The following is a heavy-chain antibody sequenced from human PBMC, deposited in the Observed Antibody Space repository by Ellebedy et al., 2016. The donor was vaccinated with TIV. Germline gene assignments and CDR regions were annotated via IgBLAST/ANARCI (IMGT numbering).Heavy chain of an antibody. Sequence: GGSLRLXXAASGFTFSTYGMHWVRQAPGKGLEWVAVISYDGSNKYYADSVKGRFTISRDNSKNTLYLQMNSLRAEDTAVYYCARGPLYYDILTGYPDYWGQGTLVTVSS. CDR3: ARGPLYYDILTGYPDY. J-gene: IGHJ4*02. D-gene: IGHD3-9*01. V-gene: IGHV3-30*03. CDR1: GFTFSTYG. CDR2: ISYDGSNK.